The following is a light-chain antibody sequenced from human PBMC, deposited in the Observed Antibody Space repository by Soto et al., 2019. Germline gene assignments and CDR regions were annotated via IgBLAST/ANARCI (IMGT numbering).Light chain of an antibody. Sequence: QSVLSQPPSASGTPGQRVTISCSGSSSNIGSNTVSWYQQFPGTAPKLLIYFNIQRPSGVPDRFSGSKSGTSASLAISGLQSEDEADYYCAAGDDSLNGYVFGTGTKVT. CDR2: FNI. CDR1: SSNIGSNT. CDR3: AAGDDSLNGYV. J-gene: IGLJ1*01. V-gene: IGLV1-44*01.